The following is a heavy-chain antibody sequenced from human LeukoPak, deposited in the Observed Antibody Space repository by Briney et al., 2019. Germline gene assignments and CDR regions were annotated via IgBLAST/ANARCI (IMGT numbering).Heavy chain of an antibody. V-gene: IGHV3-23*01. CDR1: GFTFTTYA. CDR3: AKSHSAEQRGYFDS. CDR2: IANDGGST. J-gene: IGHJ4*02. D-gene: IGHD1/OR15-1a*01. Sequence: GGSLRLSCAASGFTFTTYAMSWVRQAPGKGLEWVSTIANDGGSTYYADSVKGRFTISRDNSKNTVYLQMNSLRAEDMAVYYCAKSHSAEQRGYFDSWGQGTLVPVSP.